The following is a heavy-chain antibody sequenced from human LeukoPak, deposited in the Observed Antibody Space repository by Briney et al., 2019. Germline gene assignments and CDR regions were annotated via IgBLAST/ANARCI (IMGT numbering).Heavy chain of an antibody. CDR2: IYSGGST. V-gene: IGHV3-53*01. Sequence: PGGSLRLSCAASGFIVSSNFMNWVRQAPGKGLEWVSVIYSGGSTYYADSVKGRFTISRDNSKNTLYLQMNSLRAEDTAVYYCARDGNFGFPYGMDVWGQGTTVTVSS. CDR3: ARDGNFGFPYGMDV. J-gene: IGHJ6*02. CDR1: GFIVSSNF. D-gene: IGHD3-3*02.